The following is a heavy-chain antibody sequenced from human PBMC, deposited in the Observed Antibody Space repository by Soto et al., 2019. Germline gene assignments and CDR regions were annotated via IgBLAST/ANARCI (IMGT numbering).Heavy chain of an antibody. CDR3: ARASRGRYYYGMDV. J-gene: IGHJ6*02. D-gene: IGHD5-12*01. Sequence: SSETLSLTCTVSGGSISSGGYYWSWIRQHPGKGLEWIGYIYYSGSTYYNPSLKSRVTISVDTSKNQFSLKLSSVTAADTAVYYCARASRGRYYYGMDVWGQGTTVTVSS. CDR2: IYYSGST. V-gene: IGHV4-31*03. CDR1: GGSISSGGYY.